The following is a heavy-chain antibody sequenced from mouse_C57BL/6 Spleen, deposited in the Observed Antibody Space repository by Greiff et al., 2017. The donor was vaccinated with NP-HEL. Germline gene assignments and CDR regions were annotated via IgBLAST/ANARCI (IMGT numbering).Heavy chain of an antibody. Sequence: EVQLQQSGPELVKPGASVKISCKASGYTFTDYYMNWVKQSHGKSLEWIGDINPNNGGTSYNQKFKGKATLTVDKSSSTAYMELRSLTSEDSAVYYCARRVLRRAMDYWGQGTSVTVSS. V-gene: IGHV1-26*01. CDR2: INPNNGGT. CDR1: GYTFTDYY. J-gene: IGHJ4*01. CDR3: ARRVLRRAMDY. D-gene: IGHD1-1*01.